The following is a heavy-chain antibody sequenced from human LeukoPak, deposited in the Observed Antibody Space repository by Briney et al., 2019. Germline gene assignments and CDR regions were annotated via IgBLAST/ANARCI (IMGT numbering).Heavy chain of an antibody. V-gene: IGHV1-2*02. CDR1: GYTFTGYY. CDR3: ASAGGWGNFDY. J-gene: IGHJ4*02. D-gene: IGHD6-19*01. Sequence: GASVKVSCKASGYTFTGYYMHWVRQAPGHGLEWMGWINPNSGATNYAQKFQGRVTMTRDTSISTAYMELSRLRSDDTAVYYCASAGGWGNFDYWGQGTLVTVSS. CDR2: INPNSGAT.